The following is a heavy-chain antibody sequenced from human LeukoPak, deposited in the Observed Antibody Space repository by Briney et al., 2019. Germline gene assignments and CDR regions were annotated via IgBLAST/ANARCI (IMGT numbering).Heavy chain of an antibody. Sequence: KPSETLSLTCTVSGGSISSHHWSWIRQPPGKGLEWIGYIYYSGSTNYKPSLKSRVTISVDTSKNQFSLKLTSVTAADTAVYYCARVSVVVPAAIRRGYYYYYYMDVWGKGTTVTVSS. CDR3: ARVSVVVPAAIRRGYYYYYYMDV. D-gene: IGHD2-2*01. V-gene: IGHV4-59*08. J-gene: IGHJ6*03. CDR1: GGSISSHH. CDR2: IYYSGST.